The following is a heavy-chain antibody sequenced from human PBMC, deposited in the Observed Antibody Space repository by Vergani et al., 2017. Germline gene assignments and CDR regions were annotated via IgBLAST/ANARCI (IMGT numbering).Heavy chain of an antibody. D-gene: IGHD3-10*01. Sequence: QVQLQQWGAGLLKPSETLSLTCAVYGGSFSGYYWSWIRQPPGKGLEWIGEINHSGSTNYNPSLKSRVTISVDTSKNQFSLKLSSVTAADTAVYYCARAGSYIGGSWWFDPWGQGTLVTVSS. J-gene: IGHJ5*02. V-gene: IGHV4-34*01. CDR2: INHSGST. CDR1: GGSFSGYY. CDR3: ARAGSYIGGSWWFDP.